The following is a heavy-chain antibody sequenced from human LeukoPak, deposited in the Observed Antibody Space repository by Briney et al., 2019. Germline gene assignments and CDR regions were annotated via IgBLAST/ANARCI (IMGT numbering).Heavy chain of an antibody. V-gene: IGHV4-59*12. CDR1: GGSISSYY. CDR2: IYYSGST. J-gene: IGHJ6*02. Sequence: PSETLSLTCTVSGGSISSYYWSWIRQPPGKGLEWVGYIYYSGSTNYNPSLKSRVTISVDTSKNQFSLKLSSVTAADTAVYYCARGGSSGSHHYLTYYYYGMDVWGQGTTVTVSS. D-gene: IGHD3-16*02. CDR3: ARGGSSGSHHYLTYYYYGMDV.